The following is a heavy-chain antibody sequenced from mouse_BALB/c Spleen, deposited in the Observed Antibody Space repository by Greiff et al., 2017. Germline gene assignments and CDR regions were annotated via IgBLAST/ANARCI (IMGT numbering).Heavy chain of an antibody. CDR1: GFTFSSSW. V-gene: IGHV6-3*01. CDR2: IRLKSDNYAT. CDR3: TGEAFAY. Sequence: EVKLVESGGGLVQPGGSMKLSCVASGFTFSSSWMSWVRKSQEKGLGWVAEIRLKSDNYATHYAESVKGKSTISRDDSKSRLYLQMNSLRAEDTGIYYCTGEAFAYWGQGTLVTVSA. J-gene: IGHJ3*01.